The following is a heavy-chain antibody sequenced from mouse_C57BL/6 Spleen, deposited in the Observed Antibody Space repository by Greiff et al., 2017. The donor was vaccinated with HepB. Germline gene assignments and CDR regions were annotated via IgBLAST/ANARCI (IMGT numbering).Heavy chain of an antibody. D-gene: IGHD1-1*01. CDR2: ISSGSSTI. Sequence: EVKLMESGGGLVKPGGSLKLSCAASGFTFSDYGMHWVRQAPEKGLEWVAYISSGSSTIYYADTVKGRFTISRDNAKNTLFLQMTSLRSEDTAMYYCARGLSTVVDFDYWGQGTTLTVSS. CDR3: ARGLSTVVDFDY. CDR1: GFTFSDYG. V-gene: IGHV5-17*01. J-gene: IGHJ2*01.